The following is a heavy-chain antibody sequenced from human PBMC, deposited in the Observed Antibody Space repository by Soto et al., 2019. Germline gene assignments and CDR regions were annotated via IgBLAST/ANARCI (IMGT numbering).Heavy chain of an antibody. CDR3: ARPPRQKTVAQIRGSSFDY. D-gene: IGHD6-19*01. CDR2: ISYDGSNK. Sequence: QVQLVESGGGVVQPGRSLRLSCAAPGFTFSSFAMHWVRQAPAKGLGWGAVISYDGSNKYYADSVKGRFTISRDNSKNTLYLQMNSLRAEDTAVYYCARPPRQKTVAQIRGSSFDYWGQGTLVTVSS. CDR1: GFTFSSFA. J-gene: IGHJ4*02. V-gene: IGHV3-30-3*01.